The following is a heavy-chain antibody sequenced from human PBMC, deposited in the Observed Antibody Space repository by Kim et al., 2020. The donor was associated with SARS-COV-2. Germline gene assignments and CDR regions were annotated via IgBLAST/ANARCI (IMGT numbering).Heavy chain of an antibody. D-gene: IGHD1-26*01. J-gene: IGHJ4*02. V-gene: IGHV3-72*01. Sequence: GGSLRLSCAASGFMFSDHYMDWVRQTPGKGLEWVGRIRNKANSYTTEYAASVKGRFTISRDDSKNSLYLQMNSLKSEDTAVYYCARVEGIYSLGYWGQGTLVTVSS. CDR3: ARVEGIYSLGY. CDR1: GFMFSDHY. CDR2: IRNKANSYTT.